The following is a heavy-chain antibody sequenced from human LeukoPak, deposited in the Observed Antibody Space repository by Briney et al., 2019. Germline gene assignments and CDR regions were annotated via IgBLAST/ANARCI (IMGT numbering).Heavy chain of an antibody. CDR3: ARPQRKYQLLFYYYYMDV. CDR2: INWNGGST. D-gene: IGHD2-2*01. J-gene: IGHJ6*03. V-gene: IGHV3-20*04. Sequence: GGSLRLSCAASGFTFDDYGMSWVRQAPGKGREWVSGINWNGGSTGYADSVKGRFTISRDNAKNSLYLQMNSLRAEDTALYYCARPQRKYQLLFYYYYMDVWGKGTTVTVSS. CDR1: GFTFDDYG.